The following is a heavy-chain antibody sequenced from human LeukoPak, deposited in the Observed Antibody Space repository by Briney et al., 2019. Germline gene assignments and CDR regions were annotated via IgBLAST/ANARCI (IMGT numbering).Heavy chain of an antibody. CDR3: ASSSGSYLGLYHFDS. D-gene: IGHD3-22*01. J-gene: IGHJ4*02. V-gene: IGHV3-30-3*01. Sequence: PGRSLRLSCAASGFIFSAFAMHWVRQAPGKGLEWVAVISCDGYHKNYADSVKGRFTISRDNSKNTLYLQMNSLSVEDTAVYRCASSSGSYLGLYHFDSWGQGILVTVSS. CDR1: GFIFSAFA. CDR2: ISCDGYHK.